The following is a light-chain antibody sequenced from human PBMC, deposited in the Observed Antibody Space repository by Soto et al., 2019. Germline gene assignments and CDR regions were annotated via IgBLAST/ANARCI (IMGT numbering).Light chain of an antibody. CDR3: PQYGTPPRT. CDR2: EAS. CDR1: QSMSSW. J-gene: IGKJ4*02. Sequence: DIEMIQSPFTLSAYVGDRVTSXXRASQSMSSWLAGDQQKPGTAPNGXSDEASRLERGVPSRFSGSGSGTEFTLTSSSLQPEDFAVYCCPQYGTPPRTFCRGTKVE. V-gene: IGKV1-5*03.